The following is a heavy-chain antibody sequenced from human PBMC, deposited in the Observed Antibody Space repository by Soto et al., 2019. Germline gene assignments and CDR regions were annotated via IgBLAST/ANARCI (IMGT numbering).Heavy chain of an antibody. CDR1: GGTFSHFT. CDR2: IIPIFGTT. J-gene: IGHJ5*01. CDR3: AKGEGRDHHVLFDS. V-gene: IGHV1-69*13. Sequence: VKVYCKASGGTFSHFTISWARQAPGQGLEWMGGIIPIFGTTNYAQKFRGRITITADESTSTAYMELSSLISEDTAVYYCAKGEGRDHHVLFDSSAQRTFGTVSA.